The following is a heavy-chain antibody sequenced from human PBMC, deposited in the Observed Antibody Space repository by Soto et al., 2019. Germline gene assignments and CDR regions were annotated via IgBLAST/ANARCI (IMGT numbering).Heavy chain of an antibody. CDR2: INHSAST. V-gene: IGHV4-34*01. CDR3: ARGGIPPSGYGIAYAMDV. J-gene: IGHJ6*02. D-gene: IGHD2-21*01. CDR1: GGSLSGYY. Sequence: SETLSLTCAVYGGSLSGYYWSWIRQTPGKGLEWIAEINHSASTSYNPSRKSRATISLDTSKNQFSLNLNSVTAADTAVYYCARGGIPPSGYGIAYAMDVWGQGTTVTVSS.